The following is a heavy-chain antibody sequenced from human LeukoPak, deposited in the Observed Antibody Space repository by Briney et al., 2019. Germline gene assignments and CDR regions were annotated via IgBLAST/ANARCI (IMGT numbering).Heavy chain of an antibody. CDR1: GYTFTSYG. CDR3: ARGSGRRQDYYYYGMDV. J-gene: IGHJ6*02. D-gene: IGHD2-15*01. Sequence: ASVKVSCKASGYTFTSYGISWVRQAPGQGLEWMGWISAYNGNTNYAQKLQGRVTMTTDTSTSTAYMERRSLRSDDTAVYYCARGSGRRQDYYYYGMDVWGQGTTVTVSS. V-gene: IGHV1-18*01. CDR2: ISAYNGNT.